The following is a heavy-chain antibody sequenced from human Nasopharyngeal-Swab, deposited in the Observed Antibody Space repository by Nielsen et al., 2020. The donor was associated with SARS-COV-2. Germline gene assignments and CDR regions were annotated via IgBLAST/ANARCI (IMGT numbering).Heavy chain of an antibody. V-gene: IGHV4-34*01. CDR3: ARDTPPTNYYGSGSSQPYYHYYGMDV. J-gene: IGHJ6*02. CDR1: GGSFSGYY. Sequence: GSLRLSCAVYGGSFSGYYWSWIRQPPGKGLEWIGEINHSGSTNYDPSLKSRVTISVDTSKNQFSLKLSSVTAADTAVYYCARDTPPTNYYGSGSSQPYYHYYGMDVWGQGTTVTVSS. CDR2: INHSGST. D-gene: IGHD3-10*01.